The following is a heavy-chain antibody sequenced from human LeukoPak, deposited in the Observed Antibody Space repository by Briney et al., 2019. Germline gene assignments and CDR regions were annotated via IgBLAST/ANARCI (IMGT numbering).Heavy chain of an antibody. CDR1: GYSFTSYW. CDR2: IYPGDSDT. V-gene: IGHV5-51*01. CDR3: ARHSSSTLYYFDY. J-gene: IGHJ4*02. D-gene: IGHD2-2*01. Sequence: GESLKISCKGSGYSFTSYWIGWVRQMPGKGLEWMGIIYPGDSDTRYSPSFQGQVTISADKSISTDYLQWSSLKASDTAMYYCARHSSSTLYYFDYWGQGTLVTVSS.